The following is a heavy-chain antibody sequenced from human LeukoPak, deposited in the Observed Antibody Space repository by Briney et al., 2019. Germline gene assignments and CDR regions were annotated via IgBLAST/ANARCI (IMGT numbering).Heavy chain of an antibody. CDR2: IKEDGSAK. D-gene: IGHD2-15*01. V-gene: IGHV3-7*01. Sequence: GGSLRLSCAASGLSFSSYWMTWVRQAPGKGLEWVANIKEDGSAKSYADSVKGRFTISRDNAKNSLYLQMNSLRVEDTAVYYCARDYDYFSGHNLDAYDIWGQGTTVIVSS. J-gene: IGHJ3*02. CDR3: ARDYDYFSGHNLDAYDI. CDR1: GLSFSSYW.